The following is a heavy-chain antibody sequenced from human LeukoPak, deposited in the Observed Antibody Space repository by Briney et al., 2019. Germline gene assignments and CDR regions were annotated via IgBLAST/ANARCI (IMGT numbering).Heavy chain of an antibody. D-gene: IGHD2-21*01. CDR3: ARNLAGHFGGFYFDD. CDR2: IYYSGST. Sequence: SETLSLTCTVPGASIISSIYYWGWIRQPPGKGLEWIGTIYYSGSTYYNPSLKSRVTLSVDTSKNQFSLKLSSVTAADAAVYYCARNLAGHFGGFYFDDWGQGTLVTLSS. J-gene: IGHJ4*02. V-gene: IGHV4-39*07. CDR1: GASIISSIYY.